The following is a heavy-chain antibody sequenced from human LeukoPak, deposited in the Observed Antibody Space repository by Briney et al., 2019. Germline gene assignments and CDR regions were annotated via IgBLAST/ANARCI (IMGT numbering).Heavy chain of an antibody. V-gene: IGHV3-30*03. D-gene: IGHD3-3*01. CDR2: ISNDGSKI. Sequence: GGSLRLSCTASGFTFSSYGMHWVRQAPGKGLEWVAVISNDGSKIYYADSVKGRFTISRDNAKNSLYLQMNSLRDEDTAVYYCARDGFLPGPWGQGTLVTVSS. CDR3: ARDGFLPGP. CDR1: GFTFSSYG. J-gene: IGHJ5*02.